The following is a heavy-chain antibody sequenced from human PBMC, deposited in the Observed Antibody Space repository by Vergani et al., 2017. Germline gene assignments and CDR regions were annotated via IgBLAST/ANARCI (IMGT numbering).Heavy chain of an antibody. D-gene: IGHD3-3*02. J-gene: IGHJ4*02. CDR1: GGSISSSNW. CDR2: IYHSGST. Sequence: QVQLQESGPGLVKPSGTLSLTCAVSGGSISSSNWWSWVRQPPGKGLEWIGEIYHSGSTTYNPSLKSRVTISVDKSKNQFSLKLSSVTAADTAVYYCARASGAFSGPMGPDFDYWGQGTLVTVSS. CDR3: ARASGAFSGPMGPDFDY. V-gene: IGHV4-4*02.